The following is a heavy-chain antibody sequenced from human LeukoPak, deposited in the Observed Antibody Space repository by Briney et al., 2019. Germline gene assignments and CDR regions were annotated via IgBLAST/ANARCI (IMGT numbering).Heavy chain of an antibody. J-gene: IGHJ3*02. CDR1: GFTFRSFW. CDR3: ARSATDAFDI. Sequence: SXRLSCAASGFTFRSFWMHWVRQAXGKGLVWVSHMNGDGTSISYADSVKGRFTISRDNAKNTLYLQMNRLKAEDTAVYYCARSATDAFDIWGQGTMVTVSS. CDR2: MNGDGTSI. V-gene: IGHV3-74*01. D-gene: IGHD3-3*01.